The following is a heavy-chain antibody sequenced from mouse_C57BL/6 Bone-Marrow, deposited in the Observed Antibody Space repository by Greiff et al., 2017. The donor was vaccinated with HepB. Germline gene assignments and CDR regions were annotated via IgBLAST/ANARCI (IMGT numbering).Heavy chain of an antibody. Sequence: DVKLVESGGGLVKPGGSLKLSCAASGFTFSSYAMSWVRQTPEKRLEWVATISDGGSYTYYPDNVKGRFTISRDNAKNNLYLQMSHLKSEDTAMYYCARGTYWGQGTTLTVSS. CDR3: ARGTY. J-gene: IGHJ2*01. CDR2: ISDGGSYT. CDR1: GFTFSSYA. V-gene: IGHV5-4*03.